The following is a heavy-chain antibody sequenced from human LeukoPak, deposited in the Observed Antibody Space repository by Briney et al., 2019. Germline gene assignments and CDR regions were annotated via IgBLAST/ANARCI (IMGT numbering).Heavy chain of an antibody. Sequence: GESLKIACKGSGYSFTSYWIGWVRQMPGKGLEWMGIIYPGDSDTRYSPSFQGQVTIPADKSISTAYLQWSSLKASDTAMYYCARHGSSGWGLPSPWYFDLWGRGTLVTVSS. D-gene: IGHD6-19*01. V-gene: IGHV5-51*01. CDR3: ARHGSSGWGLPSPWYFDL. CDR2: IYPGDSDT. J-gene: IGHJ2*01. CDR1: GYSFTSYW.